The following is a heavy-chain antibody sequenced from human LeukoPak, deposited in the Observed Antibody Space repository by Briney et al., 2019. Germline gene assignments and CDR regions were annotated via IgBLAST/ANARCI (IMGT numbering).Heavy chain of an antibody. CDR1: GYSMSSGDY. CDR2: IYHSGST. Sequence: SETLSLTCTVSGYSMSSGDYWGWIRQPPGKGLEWIGNIYHSGSTYYNLSLMSRVTISVHTSKNQFSLKLSSVTAADTAVYYCARALNVRPYNWFDSWGQGTLVTVSS. V-gene: IGHV4-38-2*02. J-gene: IGHJ5*01. CDR3: ARALNVRPYNWFDS.